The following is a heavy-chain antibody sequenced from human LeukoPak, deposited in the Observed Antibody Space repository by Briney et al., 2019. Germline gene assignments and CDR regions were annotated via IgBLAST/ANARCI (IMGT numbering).Heavy chain of an antibody. D-gene: IGHD1-26*01. CDR1: GFTFNEFD. J-gene: IGHJ4*02. V-gene: IGHV3-33*01. Sequence: GSLRLSCAASGFTFNEFDVHWVRQAPGQGLEWVALIWYDGSNKYYADSVKGRFTISRDNSKNTVYLQMNSLRVEDTAIYYCARDRPTGSYYSIDYWGQGTLATVSS. CDR3: ARDRPTGSYYSIDY. CDR2: IWYDGSNK.